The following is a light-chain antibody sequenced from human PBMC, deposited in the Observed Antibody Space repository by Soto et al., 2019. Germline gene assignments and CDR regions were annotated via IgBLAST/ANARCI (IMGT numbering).Light chain of an antibody. CDR3: QQALS. CDR2: GAS. V-gene: IGKV3D-7*01. J-gene: IGKJ4*01. CDR1: QSVSRYY. Sequence: TVLTQSPATLSLSPGERATLSCRASQSVSRYYLSWYQQKPGQAPRLLIYGASTRATGIPARFSGSGSGTDFTLTITNLQLEDFAVYYCQQALSFGGGTRVEI.